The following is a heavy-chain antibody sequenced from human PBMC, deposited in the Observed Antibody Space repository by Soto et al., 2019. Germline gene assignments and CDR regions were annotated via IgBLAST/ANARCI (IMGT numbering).Heavy chain of an antibody. J-gene: IGHJ6*01. Sequence: QVQVQQSGPGLVKPSETLSLTCTVSSGPSKSHNWGWIRQPPGRGLEWIGYVYDTWSTSYNPSLRSRVTVPPDTSTNRISLTLSFVTAAATAVYYCVRQGIGFLHGLVDVWGQGTTVIVSS. CDR3: VRQGIGFLHGLVDV. CDR1: SGPSKSHN. D-gene: IGHD3-10*01. CDR2: VYDTWST. V-gene: IGHV4-59*08.